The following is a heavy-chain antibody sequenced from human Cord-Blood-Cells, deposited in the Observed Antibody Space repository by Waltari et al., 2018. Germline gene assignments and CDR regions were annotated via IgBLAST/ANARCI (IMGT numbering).Heavy chain of an antibody. D-gene: IGHD3-16*01. CDR3: ARSHTRGDAFDI. V-gene: IGHV4-59*08. CDR2: IYYSGST. CDR1: GGSISSYY. J-gene: IGHJ3*02. Sequence: QVQLQESGPGLAKPSETLSLTCTVSGGSISSYYWSWIRQPPGKGLEWIGYIYYSGSTNYNPSLKSRVTISVDTSKNQFSLKLSSVTAADTAVYYCARSHTRGDAFDIWGQGTMVTVSS.